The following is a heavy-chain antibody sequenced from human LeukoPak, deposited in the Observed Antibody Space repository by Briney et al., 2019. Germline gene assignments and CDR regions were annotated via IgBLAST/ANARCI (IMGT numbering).Heavy chain of an antibody. J-gene: IGHJ4*02. D-gene: IGHD4-17*01. CDR2: VTGNGDST. V-gene: IGHV3-23*01. Sequence: GRTLRLSCAASGFTFSTYGMSWVRQAPAKGLEWVSIVTGNGDSTYYADSVKGRFTISRDNSKNTLYLQMNSLRAEDMALYYCAKGRGLSYDYGVDYWGQGTLVTVSS. CDR1: GFTFSTYG. CDR3: AKGRGLSYDYGVDY.